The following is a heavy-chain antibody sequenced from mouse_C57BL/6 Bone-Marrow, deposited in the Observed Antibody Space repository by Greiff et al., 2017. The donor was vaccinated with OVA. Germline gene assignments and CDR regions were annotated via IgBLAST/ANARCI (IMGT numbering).Heavy chain of an antibody. CDR3: ARRPLHYSNYVPLFAY. Sequence: QVQLQQPGAELVKPGASVKLSCKASGYTFTSYWMHWVKQRPGQGLEWIGMIHPNSGSTNYNEKFKSKATLTVDKSSSTAYMQLSSLTSEDSAVYYCARRPLHYSNYVPLFAYWGQGTLVTVSA. D-gene: IGHD2-5*01. V-gene: IGHV1-64*01. CDR2: IHPNSGST. J-gene: IGHJ3*01. CDR1: GYTFTSYW.